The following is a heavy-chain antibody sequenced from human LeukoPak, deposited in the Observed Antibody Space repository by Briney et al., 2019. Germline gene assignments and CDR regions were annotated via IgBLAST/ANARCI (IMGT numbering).Heavy chain of an antibody. CDR3: ARVCLDCCSGGSCYYRALDY. CDR1: GGTFSSYA. Sequence: GASVKVSCKASGGTFSSYAISWVRQAPGQGLEWMGGIIPIFGTANYAQKFQGRVTITADKSTSTAYMELSSLRSEDTAVYYCARVCLDCCSGGSCYYRALDYWGQGTLVTVSS. D-gene: IGHD2-15*01. V-gene: IGHV1-69*06. CDR2: IIPIFGTA. J-gene: IGHJ4*02.